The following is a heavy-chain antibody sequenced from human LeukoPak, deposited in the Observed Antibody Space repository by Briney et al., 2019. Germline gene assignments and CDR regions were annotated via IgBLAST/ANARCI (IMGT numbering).Heavy chain of an antibody. CDR1: GFSFSNYE. V-gene: IGHV3-48*03. CDR2: ISSSGTTI. D-gene: IGHD3-10*01. J-gene: IGHJ4*02. Sequence: QPGGSLRLSCAASGFSFSNYEMNWVRQAPGKGLEWVSYISSSGTTIHYADSVKGRFTISRDNSKNTLYLQLNSLTVEDTAVYYCAKMLTMVGGPIIRTFDYWGQGTLVTVSS. CDR3: AKMLTMVGGPIIRTFDY.